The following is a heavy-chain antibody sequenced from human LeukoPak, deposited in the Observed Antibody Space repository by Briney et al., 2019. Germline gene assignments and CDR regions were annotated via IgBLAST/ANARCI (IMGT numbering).Heavy chain of an antibody. CDR3: ARDAGYYGSGSLDV. J-gene: IGHJ6*04. Sequence: SETLSLTCTVSGGSISSYYWSWIRQPPGKGPEWIGYIYYSGSTNYNPSLKSRVTISVDTSKNQFSLKLSSVTAADTAVYYCARDAGYYGSGSLDVWGKGTTVTVSS. CDR1: GGSISSYY. CDR2: IYYSGST. V-gene: IGHV4-59*01. D-gene: IGHD3-10*01.